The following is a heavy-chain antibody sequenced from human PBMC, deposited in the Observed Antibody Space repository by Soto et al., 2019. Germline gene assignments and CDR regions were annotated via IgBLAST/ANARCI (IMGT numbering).Heavy chain of an antibody. CDR1: GYTFTSYD. CDR2: MNPNSGNT. D-gene: IGHD6-13*01. J-gene: IGHJ5*02. CDR3: ARERSAAGTGWFDP. Sequence: QVQLVQSGAEVKKPGASVKVSCKASGYTFTSYDINWVRQATGQGLEWMGWMNPNSGNTGYAQKPXGXVXMTTNTSISTAYMELSSLRSEGTAVYFCARERSAAGTGWFDPWGQGTRVTVSS. V-gene: IGHV1-8*01.